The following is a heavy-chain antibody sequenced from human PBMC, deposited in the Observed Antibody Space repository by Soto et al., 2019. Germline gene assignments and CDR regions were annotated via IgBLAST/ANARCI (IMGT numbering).Heavy chain of an antibody. CDR2: IYYSGST. CDR3: ARKIDIVGATDWFDP. D-gene: IGHD1-26*01. Sequence: PSETLSLTCTVSGGSISSSSYYWGWIRQPPGKGLEWIGSIYYSGSTYYNPSLKSRVTISVDTSNNQFSLKLSSVTAADTAVYYCARKIDIVGATDWFDPWGQGTLVTVSS. J-gene: IGHJ5*02. CDR1: GGSISSSSYY. V-gene: IGHV4-39*01.